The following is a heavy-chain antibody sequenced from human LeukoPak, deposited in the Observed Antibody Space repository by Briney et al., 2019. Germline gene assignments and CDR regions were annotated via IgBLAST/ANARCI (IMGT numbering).Heavy chain of an antibody. Sequence: ASAKVSCKASGYTFPSYFMHWVRQAPGQGLEWMGIINPTGGSTTYAQKFQGRVTMTRDTSTSTVYMELSSLRSDDTALYYCARTAARRFDYWGQGTLVTVSS. J-gene: IGHJ4*02. CDR1: GYTFPSYF. V-gene: IGHV1-46*01. CDR2: INPTGGST. D-gene: IGHD6-6*01. CDR3: ARTAARRFDY.